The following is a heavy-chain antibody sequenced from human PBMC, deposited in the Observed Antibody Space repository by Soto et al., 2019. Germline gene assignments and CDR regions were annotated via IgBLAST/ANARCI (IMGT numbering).Heavy chain of an antibody. Sequence: QVQLQQWGAGLLKPSETLSLTCAVYGGSFSGYYWSWIRQPPGKGLEWIGEINHSGSTNYNPSLXVXVXIXLDTSKNQFSLKLSSVTAADTAVYYCARGWGRISDYWGQGALVAVSS. J-gene: IGHJ4*02. V-gene: IGHV4-34*01. CDR1: GGSFSGYY. D-gene: IGHD7-27*01. CDR3: ARGWGRISDY. CDR2: INHSGST.